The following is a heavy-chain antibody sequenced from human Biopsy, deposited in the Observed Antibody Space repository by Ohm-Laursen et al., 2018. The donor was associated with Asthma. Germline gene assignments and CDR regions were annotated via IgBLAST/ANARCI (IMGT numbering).Heavy chain of an antibody. J-gene: IGHJ5*02. CDR2: VSHTGST. CDR1: GGSIRSHD. D-gene: IGHD2-15*01. V-gene: IGHV4-59*11. CDR3: ARLADCSGGACHSYGWFDP. Sequence: SETLSLTCTVSGGSIRSHDWTWIRLPPGKGLEYIGDVSHTGSTNYNPSLKSRVTMSLDTSKNQFSLRLTSVTPADTAVYYCARLADCSGGACHSYGWFDPWGQGTRVTVSS.